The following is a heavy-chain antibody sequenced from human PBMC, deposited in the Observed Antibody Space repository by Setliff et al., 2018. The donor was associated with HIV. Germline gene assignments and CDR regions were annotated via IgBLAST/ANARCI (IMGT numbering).Heavy chain of an antibody. Sequence: GASVKVSCKASGYTFTSYGISWVRQAPGQGLEWMGWISAYNGNTNYAQKLQGRVTMTTDTSTSTAYMELRSLRSDDTAVYYCARDGPDTILGVVIISRYYYYGMDVWGQGTTVTVSS. CDR3: ARDGPDTILGVVIISRYYYYGMDV. V-gene: IGHV1-18*01. CDR2: ISAYNGNT. CDR1: GYTFTSYG. J-gene: IGHJ6*02. D-gene: IGHD3-3*01.